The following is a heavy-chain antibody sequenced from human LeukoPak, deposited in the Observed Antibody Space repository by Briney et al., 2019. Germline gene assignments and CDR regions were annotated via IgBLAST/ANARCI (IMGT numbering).Heavy chain of an antibody. Sequence: PSETLSLTCAVSGGSISSSNWWSWVRQPPGKGLEWIGEIYHSGSTNYNPSLKSRVTISVDKSKNQFSLKLSSVTAADTAVYYCARYWNYYYYYGMDVWGQGTTVTVSS. CDR3: ARYWNYYYYYGMDV. CDR1: GGSISSSNW. J-gene: IGHJ6*02. CDR2: IYHSGST. D-gene: IGHD1-1*01. V-gene: IGHV4-4*02.